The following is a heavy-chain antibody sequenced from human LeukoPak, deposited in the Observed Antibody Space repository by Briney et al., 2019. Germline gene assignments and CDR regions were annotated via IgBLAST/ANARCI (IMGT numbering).Heavy chain of an antibody. CDR2: ISGSGETI. D-gene: IGHD3-16*01. J-gene: IGHJ4*02. CDR1: GFTFSSYS. V-gene: IGHV3-48*01. CDR3: ARDYVPAHFDY. Sequence: GGSLRLSCAASGFTFSSYSMNWVRQAPGKGLEWISYISGSGETIYYADSVRGRFTIPRDRAKNSLYLQMNSLRAEDTAVYYCARDYVPAHFDYWGQGTLVTVSS.